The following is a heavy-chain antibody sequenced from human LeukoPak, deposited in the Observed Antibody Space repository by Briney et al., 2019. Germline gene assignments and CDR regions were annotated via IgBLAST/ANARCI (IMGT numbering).Heavy chain of an antibody. Sequence: GGSLRLPCAASGYTFRSYAMTWVRQAPAKGLECVSGICGNGGNTYYADSVKGRFTISRDNSKETLYLQMNSLRAEDTAVYYCASRSSSLNWYFDLWGRGTLVTVSS. CDR2: ICGNGGNT. CDR1: GYTFRSYA. V-gene: IGHV3-23*01. CDR3: ASRSSSLNWYFDL. J-gene: IGHJ2*01. D-gene: IGHD2-2*01.